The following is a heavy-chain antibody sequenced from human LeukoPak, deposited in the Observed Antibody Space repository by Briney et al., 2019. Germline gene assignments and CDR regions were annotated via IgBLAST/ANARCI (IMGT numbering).Heavy chain of an antibody. CDR2: ISYDGSNK. D-gene: IGHD2-2*01. V-gene: IGHV3-30*18. Sequence: PGGSLRLSCAASRFTFSSYSMNWVRQAPGKGLEWVAVISYDGSNKYYADSVKGRFTISRDNSKNTLYLQMNSLRAEDTAVYYCAKDPERYQLSHNWFDPWGQGTLVTVSS. CDR3: AKDPERYQLSHNWFDP. CDR1: RFTFSSYS. J-gene: IGHJ5*02.